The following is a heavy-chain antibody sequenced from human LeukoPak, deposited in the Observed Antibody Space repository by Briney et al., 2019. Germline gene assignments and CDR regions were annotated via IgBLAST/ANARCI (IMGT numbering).Heavy chain of an antibody. V-gene: IGHV3-23*01. CDR2: TSGSGGST. D-gene: IGHD2-15*01. Sequence: GGSLRLSCAASGFTFSSYAMSWVRQAPGKGLEWVSGTSGSGGSTYYAGSVKVRFTISRDNSKNTLYLQMNSLRVEDTAVYYCAKNGGSQCYSHLDSWGQGILVTVSS. J-gene: IGHJ4*02. CDR3: AKNGGSQCYSHLDS. CDR1: GFTFSSYA.